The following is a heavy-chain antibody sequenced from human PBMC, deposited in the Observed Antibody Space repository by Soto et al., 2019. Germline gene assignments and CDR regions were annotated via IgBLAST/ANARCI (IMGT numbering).Heavy chain of an antibody. V-gene: IGHV3-30-3*01. J-gene: IGHJ6*02. CDR3: ARERTTVTPLGYYYYGMDV. CDR2: ISYDGSNK. Sequence: GSLRLSCAASGFTFSSYAMHWVRQAPGKGLEWVAVISYDGSNKYYADTVKGRFTISRDNSKNTLYLQMNSLRAEDTAVYYCARERTTVTPLGYYYYGMDVWGQGT. CDR1: GFTFSSYA. D-gene: IGHD4-17*01.